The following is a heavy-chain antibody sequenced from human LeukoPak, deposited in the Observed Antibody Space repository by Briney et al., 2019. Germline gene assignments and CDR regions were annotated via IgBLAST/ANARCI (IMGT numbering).Heavy chain of an antibody. Sequence: SETLSLTCTVSGGSISSYYWSWIRQPPGKGLEWIGYIYYSGSTNYNPSLKSRVTISVDTSKNQFSLKLSSVTAADTAMYYCARMRGISGYSDYWGQGTLVTVSS. V-gene: IGHV4-59*01. CDR3: ARMRGISGYSDY. D-gene: IGHD3-22*01. CDR2: IYYSGST. J-gene: IGHJ4*02. CDR1: GGSISSYY.